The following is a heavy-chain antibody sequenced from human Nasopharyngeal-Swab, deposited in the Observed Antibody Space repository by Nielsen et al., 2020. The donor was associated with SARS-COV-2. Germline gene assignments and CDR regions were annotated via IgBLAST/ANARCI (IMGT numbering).Heavy chain of an antibody. Sequence: GGSLRLSCAASGFTFSTYWMHWVRQAPGKGLVWVSRINSEGSSTTYADSVKGRFTISRDNAKNTLSLQMNSLRVEDTAVYYCARALDCSSSDCYLDAFDIWGQGTAVTVSS. J-gene: IGHJ3*02. V-gene: IGHV3-74*01. D-gene: IGHD2-2*01. CDR2: INSEGSST. CDR3: ARALDCSSSDCYLDAFDI. CDR1: GFTFSTYW.